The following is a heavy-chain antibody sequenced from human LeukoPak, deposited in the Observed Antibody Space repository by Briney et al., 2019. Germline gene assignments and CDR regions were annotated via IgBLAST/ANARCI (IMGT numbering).Heavy chain of an antibody. Sequence: PSETLSLTCTVSGASISSSSSSWGWVRQPPGKRPEWIGSIYYSGLTYDNPSLKSPVSISVDPSKNHFSLKVSSVTAADTAVYYCASGTFDDYGDYDRGDYFDHWGQGTLVTVSS. J-gene: IGHJ4*02. CDR2: IYYSGLT. CDR1: GASISSSSSS. CDR3: ASGTFDDYGDYDRGDYFDH. D-gene: IGHD4-17*01. V-gene: IGHV4-39*02.